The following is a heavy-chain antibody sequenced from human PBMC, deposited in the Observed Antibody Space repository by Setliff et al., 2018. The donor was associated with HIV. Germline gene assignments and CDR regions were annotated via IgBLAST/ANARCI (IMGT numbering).Heavy chain of an antibody. V-gene: IGHV1-3*01. CDR1: GYTFTSYA. Sequence: ASVKVSCKASGYTFTSYAMHWVRQAPGQRLEWMGWINAGNGNTKYSQKFQGRVTITRDTSASTAYMELSSLRSKDTAVYYCARGFSVYSSSDPLLNWFDPWGQGTLVTVSS. CDR2: INAGNGNT. J-gene: IGHJ5*02. D-gene: IGHD6-6*01. CDR3: ARGFSVYSSSDPLLNWFDP.